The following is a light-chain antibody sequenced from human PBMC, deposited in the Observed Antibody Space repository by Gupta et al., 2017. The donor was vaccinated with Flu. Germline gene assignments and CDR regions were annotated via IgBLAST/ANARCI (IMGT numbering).Light chain of an antibody. CDR2: DAS. Sequence: SPLSASVGDRDTITSQASYDIRKYLHRHQQKPWKSPKLLIYDASNWETGAPSRFRGSGHRTHFPLTMTSRQPEDITPYYCQQYDNHPVLTFGGGTKVEIK. CDR1: YDIRKY. V-gene: IGKV1-33*01. CDR3: QQYDNHPVLT. J-gene: IGKJ4*01.